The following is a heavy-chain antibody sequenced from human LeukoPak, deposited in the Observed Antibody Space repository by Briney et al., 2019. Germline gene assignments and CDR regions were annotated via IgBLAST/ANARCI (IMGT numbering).Heavy chain of an antibody. CDR2: ISGSGGST. J-gene: IGHJ3*02. CDR3: ARELDHGDI. Sequence: GGSLRLSCAASGFTLSTYAMSWVRQAPGKGLEWVSTISGSGGSTDYADSVKGRFTISRDNAKNSLYLQMNSLRAEDTAVYYCARELDHGDIWGQGTMVTVSS. D-gene: IGHD3/OR15-3a*01. V-gene: IGHV3-23*01. CDR1: GFTLSTYA.